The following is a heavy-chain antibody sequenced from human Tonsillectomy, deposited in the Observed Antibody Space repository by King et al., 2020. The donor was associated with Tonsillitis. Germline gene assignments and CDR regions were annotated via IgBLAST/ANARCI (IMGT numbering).Heavy chain of an antibody. D-gene: IGHD3-16*01. J-gene: IGHJ3*02. CDR2: IWYDGSNK. CDR1: GFTFSSYA. V-gene: IGHV3-33*01. Sequence: VQLVESGGGVVQPGRSLRVSCAASGFTFSSYAMHWVRQAPGKGLEWVGVIWYDGSNKYYADSVKGRFTISRDNSKNTLYLQMNSLTAEDTAVYYCARDPYQDNYVSFDIWGQGTMVIVSS. CDR3: ARDPYQDNYVSFDI.